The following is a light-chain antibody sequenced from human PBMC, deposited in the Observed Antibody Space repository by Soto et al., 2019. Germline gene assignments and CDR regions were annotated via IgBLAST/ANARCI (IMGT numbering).Light chain of an antibody. Sequence: DIQMTQSPSSLSASVGDRVTITYRASQGISNYLAWYQQKPGKVHKLLIYAASTLQSGVPSRFSGSGSGTDFTLTISRLQPEDVATYYCQKYNSAPRTFGQGTKVEIK. CDR3: QKYNSAPRT. J-gene: IGKJ1*01. CDR1: QGISNY. CDR2: AAS. V-gene: IGKV1-27*01.